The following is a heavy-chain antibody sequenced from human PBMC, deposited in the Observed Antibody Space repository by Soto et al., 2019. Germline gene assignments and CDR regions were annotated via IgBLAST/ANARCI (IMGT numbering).Heavy chain of an antibody. CDR1: GGSISSYY. Sequence: KPSETLSLTCTVSGGSISSYYWSWIRQPAGKGLEWIGRIYTSGSTNYNPSLKSRVTRSVDTSKNQFSLKLSSVTAADTAVYYCARDAMSVVRAYYYYGKDVWGQGTTVTVSS. V-gene: IGHV4-4*07. CDR3: ARDAMSVVRAYYYYGKDV. J-gene: IGHJ6*02. D-gene: IGHD3-10*01. CDR2: IYTSGST.